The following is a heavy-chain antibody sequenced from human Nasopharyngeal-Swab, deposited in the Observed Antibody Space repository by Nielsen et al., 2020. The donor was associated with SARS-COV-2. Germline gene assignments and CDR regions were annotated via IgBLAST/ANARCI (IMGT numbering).Heavy chain of an antibody. D-gene: IGHD3-10*01. CDR2: IKQDGSEK. V-gene: IGHV3-7*01. CDR1: GFTFRDYW. CDR3: ARVGGRTSPMGS. Sequence: GGSLRLSCVASGFTFRDYWMSWVRQAPAKGLEWVASIKQDGSEKNYVDSVKGRFTISRDNAKNSQFLQMDSLRTEDTAFYYCARVGGRTSPMGSWGQGTLVTVSS. J-gene: IGHJ4*02.